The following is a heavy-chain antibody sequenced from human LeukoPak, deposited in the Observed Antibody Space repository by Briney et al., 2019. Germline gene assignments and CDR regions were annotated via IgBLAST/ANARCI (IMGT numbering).Heavy chain of an antibody. D-gene: IGHD4-17*01. V-gene: IGHV1-2*04. CDR3: ARIYGDYPDY. Sequence: ASVKVSCKASGYTFTSYGISWVRQAPGQGLEWMGWINPNSGGTNYAQKFQGWVTMTRDTSISTAYMELSRLRSDDTAVYYCARIYGDYPDYWGQGTLVTVSS. CDR1: GYTFTSYG. CDR2: INPNSGGT. J-gene: IGHJ4*02.